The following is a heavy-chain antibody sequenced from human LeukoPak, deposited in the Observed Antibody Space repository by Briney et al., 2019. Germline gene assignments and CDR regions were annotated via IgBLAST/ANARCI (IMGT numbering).Heavy chain of an antibody. J-gene: IGHJ6*02. D-gene: IGHD6-19*01. V-gene: IGHV1-3*01. CDR2: INAGNGNT. CDR3: ARGHAGRWLKVYYYYYGMDV. Sequence: GASVKVSCKASGYTFTTYAMHWVRQAPGQRLEWMGWINAGNGNTKYSQKFQARVTITRDTSASTAYMELSSLRSEDTAVYYCARGHAGRWLKVYYYYYGMDVWGQGTTVTVSS. CDR1: GYTFTTYA.